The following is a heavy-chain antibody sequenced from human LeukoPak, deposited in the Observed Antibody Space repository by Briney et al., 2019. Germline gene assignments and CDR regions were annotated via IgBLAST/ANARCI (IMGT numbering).Heavy chain of an antibody. J-gene: IGHJ5*02. CDR3: AASMGFDP. Sequence: PGRSLRLSCAASGFTFSSYGMHWVRQAPGKGLEWVVVIWYDGSNKYYADSVKGRFTISRDNSKNTLYLQMNSLRAEDTAVYYCAASMGFDPWGQGTLVTVSS. CDR2: IWYDGSNK. D-gene: IGHD6-6*01. V-gene: IGHV3-33*01. CDR1: GFTFSSYG.